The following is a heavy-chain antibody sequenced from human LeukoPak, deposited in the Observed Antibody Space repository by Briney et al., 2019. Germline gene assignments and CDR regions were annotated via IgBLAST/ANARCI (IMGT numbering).Heavy chain of an antibody. D-gene: IGHD4-17*01. CDR2: IYNSGST. CDR1: GGSVSGYY. V-gene: IGHV4-4*07. CDR3: ARDTTVTKDAFDI. Sequence: SETLSLTCTVSGGSVSGYYWSWIRKPAGKGLEWIGRIYNSGSTKYNPSLKSRVTMSVDTSKNQFSLKLSSVTAADTAVYYCARDTTVTKDAFDIWGQGTMVTVSS. J-gene: IGHJ3*02.